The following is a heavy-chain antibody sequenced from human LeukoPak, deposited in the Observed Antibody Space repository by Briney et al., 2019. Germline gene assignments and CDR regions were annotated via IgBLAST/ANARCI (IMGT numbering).Heavy chain of an antibody. CDR3: AREGVRVVPAATDY. V-gene: IGHV3-7*01. CDR2: IKQDGSGK. J-gene: IGHJ4*02. Sequence: GGSLRLSCAASGFTFSSYWMSWVRQAPGKGLEWVANIKQDGSGKYYVDSVKGRFTISRDNAKNSLYLQMNSLRAEDTAVYYCAREGVRVVPAATDYWGQGTLVTVSS. CDR1: GFTFSSYW. D-gene: IGHD2-2*01.